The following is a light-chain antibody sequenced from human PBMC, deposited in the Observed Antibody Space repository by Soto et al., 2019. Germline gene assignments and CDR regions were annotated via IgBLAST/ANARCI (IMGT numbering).Light chain of an antibody. CDR3: SSYSSPTTL. CDR2: EVS. CDR1: SPDFGV. Sequence: QSALTQPASVSGSPGQSITISCSGISPDFGVSWYQHFPGKAPKLLIFEVSNRPSGVSTRFSGSKSGNMAFLTISGLQSEDEGLYHCSSYSSPTTLFGGGTKLTVL. V-gene: IGLV2-14*01. J-gene: IGLJ2*01.